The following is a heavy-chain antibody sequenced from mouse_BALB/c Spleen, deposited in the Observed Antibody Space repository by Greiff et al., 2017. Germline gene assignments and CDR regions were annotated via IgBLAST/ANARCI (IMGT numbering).Heavy chain of an antibody. CDR3: ARRKVRRGRYFDV. Sequence: QVQLQQPGAELVKPGASVKLSCKASGYTFTSYWMHWVKQRPGQGLEWIGEIDPSDSYTNYNQKFKGKATLTVDKSSSTAYMQLSSLTSEDSAVYYCARRKVRRGRYFDVWGAGTTVTVSS. CDR1: GYTFTSYW. D-gene: IGHD2-14*01. CDR2: IDPSDSYT. V-gene: IGHV1-69*02. J-gene: IGHJ1*01.